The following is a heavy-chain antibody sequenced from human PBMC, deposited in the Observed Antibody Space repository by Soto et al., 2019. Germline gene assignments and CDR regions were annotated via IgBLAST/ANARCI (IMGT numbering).Heavy chain of an antibody. D-gene: IGHD3-9*01. CDR2: INAGNGNT. V-gene: IGHV1-3*01. CDR1: GYTFTSYA. CDR3: ARGFGWDYDILTGFDPPGY. J-gene: IGHJ4*02. Sequence: ASLKVSCKASGYTFTSYAMHWVRQAPGQRLEWMGWINAGNGNTKYSQKFQGRVTITRDTSASTAYMELSSLRSEDTAVYYCARGFGWDYDILTGFDPPGYWGQGTLVTVSS.